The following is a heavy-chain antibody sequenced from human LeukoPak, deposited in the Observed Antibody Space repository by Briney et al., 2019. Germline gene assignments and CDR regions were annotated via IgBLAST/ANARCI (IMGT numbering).Heavy chain of an antibody. Sequence: GRSLRLSCAASGFTFSSYSMNWVRQAPGKGLEWVSYISSSSSTIYYADSVKGRFTISRDNAKNSLYLQMNSLRAEDTAVYYCAREFIVGFDYWGQGTLVTVSS. J-gene: IGHJ4*02. D-gene: IGHD3-22*01. V-gene: IGHV3-48*04. CDR1: GFTFSSYS. CDR2: ISSSSSTI. CDR3: AREFIVGFDY.